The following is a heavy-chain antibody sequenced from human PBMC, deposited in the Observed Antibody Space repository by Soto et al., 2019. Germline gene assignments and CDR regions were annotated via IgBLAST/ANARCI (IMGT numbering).Heavy chain of an antibody. Sequence: GGSLRLSCAASGFTFSSYAMSWVRQAPGKGLEWVSAISGSGGSTYYADSVKGRFTISRDNSKNTLYLQMNSLRAEDTAVYYCAKNPGDWGWSIGADAFDIWGQGTMVTVSS. CDR1: GFTFSSYA. V-gene: IGHV3-23*01. D-gene: IGHD2-8*02. J-gene: IGHJ3*02. CDR3: AKNPGDWGWSIGADAFDI. CDR2: ISGSGGST.